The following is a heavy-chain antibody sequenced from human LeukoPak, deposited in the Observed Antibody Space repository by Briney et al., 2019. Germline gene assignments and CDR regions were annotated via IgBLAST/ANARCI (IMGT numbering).Heavy chain of an antibody. CDR2: IYPNSGGT. CDR1: GYTFTGYY. D-gene: IGHD3-22*01. J-gene: IGHJ4*02. Sequence: ASVKVSCKASGYTFTGYYIHWVRQAPGQGLEWMGWIYPNSGGTHYAPKFQGRVTMTRDSSISTAYMELNRLRSDDTAAYYCARDRYGSGYYYEYWGQGSLVTVSS. V-gene: IGHV1-2*02. CDR3: ARDRYGSGYYYEY.